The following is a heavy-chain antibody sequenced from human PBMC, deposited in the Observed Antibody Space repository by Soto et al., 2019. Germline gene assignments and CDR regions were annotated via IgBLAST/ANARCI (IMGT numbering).Heavy chain of an antibody. CDR1: GYTFTSYG. D-gene: IGHD2-21*02. Sequence: GASVKVSCKASGYTFTSYGISWVRQAHGQGLEWMGWISAYNGNTNYAQKLQGRVTMTTDTSTSTAYMELRSLRSDDTAVYYCARMAYCGGDCYTFDYWGQGTLVTVSS. V-gene: IGHV1-18*01. CDR2: ISAYNGNT. J-gene: IGHJ4*02. CDR3: ARMAYCGGDCYTFDY.